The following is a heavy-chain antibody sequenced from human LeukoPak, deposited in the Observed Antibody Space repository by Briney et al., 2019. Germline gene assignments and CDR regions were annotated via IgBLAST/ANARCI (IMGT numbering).Heavy chain of an antibody. D-gene: IGHD3-10*01. CDR3: AKDDMVRGVIINFDY. V-gene: IGHV3-23*01. J-gene: IGHJ4*02. CDR2: ISVSGCST. CDR1: GFTFSSYA. Sequence: GGSLRLSCAASGFTFSSYAMSWVRQAPGKGLEWGSAISVSGCSTYYADSVKGRSTISRDNSKNTLYRQMNSLSAEDKDVYYCAKDDMVRGVIINFDYWGQGTLVTVSS.